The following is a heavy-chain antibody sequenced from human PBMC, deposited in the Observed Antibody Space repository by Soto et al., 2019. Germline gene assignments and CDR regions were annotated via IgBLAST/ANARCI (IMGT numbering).Heavy chain of an antibody. Sequence: QVQLVQSGAEVKRPGSSVNVSCKASGDTLTFYSINWVRQAPGLGLEWMGRINPILSMSNYAQRFQGRVTMTADKSTSTAYMELSSLRSEDTAIYYCASSYGSGYRAFDYWGQGALVTVSS. CDR1: GDTLTFYS. V-gene: IGHV1-69*02. D-gene: IGHD3-10*01. J-gene: IGHJ4*02. CDR2: INPILSMS. CDR3: ASSYGSGYRAFDY.